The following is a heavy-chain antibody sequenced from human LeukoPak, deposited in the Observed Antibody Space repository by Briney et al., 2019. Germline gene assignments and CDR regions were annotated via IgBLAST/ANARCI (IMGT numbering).Heavy chain of an antibody. CDR3: ARERAVEMATILSCGTIDY. CDR2: ISSSSSYI. Sequence: CGSLPISFAASGFTFSSYSMNWVRQAPGKGLEWVSSISSSSSYIYYADSVKGRFTISRDNAKNSLYLQMNSLRAEDTAVYYCARERAVEMATILSCGTIDYWGQGTLVTVSS. CDR1: GFTFSSYS. D-gene: IGHD5-24*01. V-gene: IGHV3-21*01. J-gene: IGHJ4*02.